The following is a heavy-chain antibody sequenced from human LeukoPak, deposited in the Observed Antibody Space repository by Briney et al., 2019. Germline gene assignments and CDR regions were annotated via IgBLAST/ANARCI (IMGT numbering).Heavy chain of an antibody. CDR3: ARDGFVGAADY. V-gene: IGHV3-21*01. Sequence: GGSLRLCCAASGFTFSGYSMNWVRQAPGKGLEWVSSISSSSSYIYYADSVKGRFTISRDNAKNSLYLQMNSLRAEDTAVYYCARDGFVGAADYWGQGTLVTVSS. D-gene: IGHD6-13*01. J-gene: IGHJ4*02. CDR2: ISSSSSYI. CDR1: GFTFSGYS.